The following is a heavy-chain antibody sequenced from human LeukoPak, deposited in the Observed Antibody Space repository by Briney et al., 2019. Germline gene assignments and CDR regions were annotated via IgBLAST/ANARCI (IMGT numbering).Heavy chain of an antibody. V-gene: IGHV4-34*01. CDR3: ARTNLGLFDY. CDR1: GGSFSGYY. CDR2: INHSGST. Sequence: SETLSLTCAVYGGSFSGYYWSWIRQPPGKGLEWIGEINHSGSTNYNPSLKSRVTISVDTSKNQFSLKLSSVTAADTAVYYCARTNLGLFDYWGQGTLVTVSS. J-gene: IGHJ4*02.